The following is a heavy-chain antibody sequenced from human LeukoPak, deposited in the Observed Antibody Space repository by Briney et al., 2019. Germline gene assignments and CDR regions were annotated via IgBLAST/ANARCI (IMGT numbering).Heavy chain of an antibody. CDR2: LNPNSGNT. J-gene: IGHJ6*03. CDR1: GYTFTSYD. CDR3: ARAPSVAATYYYYYYVDV. D-gene: IGHD2-15*01. Sequence: ASVKVTCKASGYTFTSYDINWVRQATGQGLEWMGWLNPNSGNTGYAQKFQGRVTMTRNTSISTAYMELSSLRSEDTAVYYRARAPSVAATYYYYYYVDVWGKGTTVTVSS. V-gene: IGHV1-8*01.